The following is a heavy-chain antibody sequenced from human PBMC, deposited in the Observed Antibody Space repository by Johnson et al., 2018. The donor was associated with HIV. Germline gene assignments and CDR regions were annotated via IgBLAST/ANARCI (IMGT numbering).Heavy chain of an antibody. CDR2: INSDGSST. V-gene: IGHV3-74*01. CDR1: GFTFSSYW. Sequence: VQLVESGGGLVQPGGSLRLSCAASGFTFSSYWMHWVRQAPGKGLVWVSRINSDGSSTYYADSVKGRFTISRDNAKNTMFVQMNSLRAEDTALYYCAKDKADYYDSSGTDLDAFDIWGQGTMVTVSS. D-gene: IGHD3-22*01. CDR3: AKDKADYYDSSGTDLDAFDI. J-gene: IGHJ3*02.